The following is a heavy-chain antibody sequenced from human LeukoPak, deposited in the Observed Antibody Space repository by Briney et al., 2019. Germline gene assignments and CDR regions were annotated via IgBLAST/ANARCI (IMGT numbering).Heavy chain of an antibody. CDR2: IYYSGST. D-gene: IGHD5-12*01. V-gene: IGHV4-59*01. CDR1: GGSISSYY. J-gene: IGHJ3*02. CDR3: ARGRYSGYDFDI. Sequence: SETLSLTCTVSGGSISSYYWSWIRQPPGKGLEWIGYIYYSGSTNYNPSLKSRVTISVDTSKNQFSLKLSSVTAADTAVYYSARGRYSGYDFDIWGQGTMVTVSS.